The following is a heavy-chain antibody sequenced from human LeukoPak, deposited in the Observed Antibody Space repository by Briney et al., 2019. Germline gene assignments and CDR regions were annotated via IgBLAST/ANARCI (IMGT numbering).Heavy chain of an antibody. CDR2: INHSGST. V-gene: IGHV4-34*01. J-gene: IGHJ4*02. CDR1: GGSFSGYY. Sequence: SETLSLTCAVYGGSFSGYYWSWIRQPPGKGLEWIGEINHSGSTNYNPSLKSRVTISVDRSKNQFSLKLSSVTAADTAVYYCARVRIDDFWSGFDYWGQGTLVTVSS. D-gene: IGHD3-3*01. CDR3: ARVRIDDFWSGFDY.